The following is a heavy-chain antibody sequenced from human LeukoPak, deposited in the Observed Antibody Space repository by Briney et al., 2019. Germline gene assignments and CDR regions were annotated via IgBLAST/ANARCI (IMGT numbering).Heavy chain of an antibody. CDR3: ARESRIYEIFTGKYHRGYYSYYMGG. CDR1: GFTFSSYG. CDR2: FKRDVSEK. J-gene: IGHJ6*03. V-gene: IGHV3-7*01. D-gene: IGHD3-9*01. Sequence: RAGGSLRLSCAASGFTFSSYGMSWVRQAPGKGLEWVANFKRDVSEKYYVDSVKGRFTISRDNAKNSLYLQMNSLRAEDTAVYYCARESRIYEIFTGKYHRGYYSYYMGGWGKGTTVTVSS.